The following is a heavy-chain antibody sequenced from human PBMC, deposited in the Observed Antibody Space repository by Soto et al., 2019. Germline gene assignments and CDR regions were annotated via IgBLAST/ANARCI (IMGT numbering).Heavy chain of an antibody. V-gene: IGHV4-59*01. CDR3: ARDRHEYYDFWSGYWFDP. D-gene: IGHD3-3*01. J-gene: IGHJ5*02. CDR2: IYYSGST. Sequence: SETLSLTCTVSGGSISSYYWSWCRQPPGKGLEWIGYIYYSGSTNYNPSLKSRVTISVDTYKNQFSLKLSSVTAADTAVYYCARDRHEYYDFWSGYWFDPWGQGTLVTVS. CDR1: GGSISSYY.